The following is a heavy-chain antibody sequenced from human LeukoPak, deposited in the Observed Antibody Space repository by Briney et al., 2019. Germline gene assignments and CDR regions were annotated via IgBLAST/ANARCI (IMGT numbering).Heavy chain of an antibody. Sequence: GGPLRLSCAASGFTVSSNDMTWVRQTPGKGLEWVSIIYSGGNTNYADSVKGRFTLSRDTSKNTLYLQMNSLRTEDTAVFYCARNRPGNGYFDSWGQGTLVTVSS. V-gene: IGHV3-66*01. D-gene: IGHD1-14*01. CDR1: GFTVSSND. J-gene: IGHJ4*02. CDR2: IYSGGNT. CDR3: ARNRPGNGYFDS.